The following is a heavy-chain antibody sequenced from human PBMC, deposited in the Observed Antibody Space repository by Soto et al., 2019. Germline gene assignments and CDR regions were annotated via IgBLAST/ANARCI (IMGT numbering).Heavy chain of an antibody. V-gene: IGHV4-59*01. CDR1: GGSISGYY. J-gene: IGHJ4*02. Sequence: PSETLSLTCTVSGGSISGYYWSWIRQPPGKGLEWIGYIYYSGSTNYNPSLKSRVTISVDTSKNQFSLKLSSVTAADTAVYYCARGRQLVRDFDYWGQGTLVTVSS. CDR3: ARGRQLVRDFDY. CDR2: IYYSGST. D-gene: IGHD6-6*01.